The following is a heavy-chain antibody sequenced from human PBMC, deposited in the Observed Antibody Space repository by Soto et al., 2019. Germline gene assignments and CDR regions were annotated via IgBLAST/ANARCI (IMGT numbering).Heavy chain of an antibody. CDR1: GGSISSSSYY. Sequence: SETLSLTCTVSGGSISSSSYYWGWIRQPPGKGLEWIGSIYYSGSTYYNPSLKSRVTISVDTSKNQFSLKLSSVTAADTAVYYCARHVATGENYYYYMDVWGKGTTVTVSS. CDR3: ARHVATGENYYYYMDV. CDR2: IYYSGST. J-gene: IGHJ6*03. D-gene: IGHD3-16*01. V-gene: IGHV4-39*01.